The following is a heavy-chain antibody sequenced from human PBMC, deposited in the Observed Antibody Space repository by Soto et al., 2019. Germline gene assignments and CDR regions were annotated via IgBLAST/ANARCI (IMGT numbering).Heavy chain of an antibody. CDR1: GFVFDEYA. Sequence: EVQLVQSGGGLVQPGRSLRLSCAASGFVFDEYAMYWVRQAPGKGLEWVASISLDSKTIVYADSVRGRFTISRDNAQSSLFLQMNSLRIEVTAFYYCAKGGSFDPWGQGTLVTVS. V-gene: IGHV3-9*01. J-gene: IGHJ5*02. CDR3: AKGGSFDP. D-gene: IGHD3-10*01. CDR2: ISLDSKTI.